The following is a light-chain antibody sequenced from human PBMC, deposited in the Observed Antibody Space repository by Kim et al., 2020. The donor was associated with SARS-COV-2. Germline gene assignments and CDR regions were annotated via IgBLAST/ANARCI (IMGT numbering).Light chain of an antibody. V-gene: IGKV3-15*01. Sequence: SPGERATLSCRASQSVRDNLAWYQQKPGQAPRLLIYGSSTRATGIPARFSGSGSGTEFTLTISSLQSEDSAVYFCQQYNNWPPWTFGPGTKVDIK. CDR1: QSVRDN. CDR2: GSS. CDR3: QQYNNWPPWT. J-gene: IGKJ1*01.